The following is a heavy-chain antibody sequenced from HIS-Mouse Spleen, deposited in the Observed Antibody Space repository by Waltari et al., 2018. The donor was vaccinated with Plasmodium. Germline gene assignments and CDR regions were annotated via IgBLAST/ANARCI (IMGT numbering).Heavy chain of an antibody. V-gene: IGHV3-30-3*01. D-gene: IGHD2-15*01. CDR3: ARDRRLAFDY. Sequence: QVQLVESGGGVVQPGRSLSLSCAASGFPFNSYAMHWVRQAPGKGLEWVAVISYDGSNKYYADSVKGRFTISRDNSKNTLYLQMNSLRAEDTAVYYCARDRRLAFDYWGQGTLVTVSS. CDR1: GFPFNSYA. J-gene: IGHJ4*02. CDR2: ISYDGSNK.